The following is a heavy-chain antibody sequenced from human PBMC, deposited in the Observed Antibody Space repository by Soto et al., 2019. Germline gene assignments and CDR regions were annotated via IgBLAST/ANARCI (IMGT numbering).Heavy chain of an antibody. CDR3: ARTTTSITIFGVADNWFDP. V-gene: IGHV1-69*13. J-gene: IGHJ5*02. Sequence: SVKVSCKASGGTFSSYAISWVRQAPGQGLEWMGGIIPIFGTANYAQKFQGRVTITADESTSTAYMELSSLRSEDTAVYYCARTTTSITIFGVADNWFDPWGQGTLVTVSS. D-gene: IGHD3-3*01. CDR1: GGTFSSYA. CDR2: IIPIFGTA.